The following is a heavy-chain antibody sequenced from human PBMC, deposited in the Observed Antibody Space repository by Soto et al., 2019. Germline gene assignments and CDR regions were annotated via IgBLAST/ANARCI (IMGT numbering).Heavy chain of an antibody. Sequence: QVQLVQSGAEVKKPGSSVKVSCKASGGTFSIYTISWVRQAPGQGLEWMGRIIPILGIADYAQKFQGRVTITADKSTSTAYMELSSLRSEHTAVYYCARDRGSYIFDYWGQGTLVTVSS. CDR3: ARDRGSYIFDY. D-gene: IGHD1-26*01. CDR1: GGTFSIYT. J-gene: IGHJ4*02. V-gene: IGHV1-69*08. CDR2: IIPILGIA.